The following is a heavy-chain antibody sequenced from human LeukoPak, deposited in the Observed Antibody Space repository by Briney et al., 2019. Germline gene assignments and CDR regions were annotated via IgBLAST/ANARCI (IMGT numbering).Heavy chain of an antibody. V-gene: IGHV3-30*04. D-gene: IGHD3-9*01. CDR1: GFTFSSYA. J-gene: IGHJ4*02. CDR2: ISNDGSKK. CDR3: ARATQAYFDWLSPFDY. Sequence: GGSLRLSCAASGFTFSSYALHWVRQAPGKGLEWVAVISNDGSKKDYADSVKGRFTISRDNSKNTLYPQMNSLRAEDTAVYYCARATQAYFDWLSPFDYWGQGTLVTVSS.